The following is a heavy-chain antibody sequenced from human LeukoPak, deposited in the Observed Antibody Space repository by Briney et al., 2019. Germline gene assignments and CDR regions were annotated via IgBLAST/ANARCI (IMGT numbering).Heavy chain of an antibody. V-gene: IGHV4-4*07. Sequence: SETLSLTCTVSGGSMSSYYWSWIRQPAGKGLEWIGRIFSTGTTNYNPSLKSRVTMSVDTSKKQFSLKLSSVTAADTAVYYCARRRDGYNWCAFDIWGQGTMVTVSS. D-gene: IGHD5-24*01. J-gene: IGHJ3*02. CDR1: GGSMSSYY. CDR2: IFSTGTT. CDR3: ARRRDGYNWCAFDI.